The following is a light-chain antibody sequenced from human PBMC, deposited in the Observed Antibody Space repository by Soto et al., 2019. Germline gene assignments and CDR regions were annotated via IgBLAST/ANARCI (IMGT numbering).Light chain of an antibody. J-gene: IGKJ1*01. CDR2: GAS. Sequence: EIVLTQSPGTLSLSPGERATLSCRASQSVSTRSLAWYQQKPGQAPRLLISGASSRAADIRDRFSGSGPGTDFTLTINRLEPEDFAVYYCQQYDSSPRTFGQGTKVDI. CDR3: QQYDSSPRT. V-gene: IGKV3-20*01. CDR1: QSVSTRS.